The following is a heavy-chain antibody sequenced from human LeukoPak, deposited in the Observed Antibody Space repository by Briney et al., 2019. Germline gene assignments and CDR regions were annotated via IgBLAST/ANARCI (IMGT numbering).Heavy chain of an antibody. J-gene: IGHJ6*03. V-gene: IGHV3-23*01. CDR2: ISGSGGST. D-gene: IGHD3-3*01. CDR3: AKDNYDFWSGLGYMDV. CDR1: GFTFSDYA. Sequence: GGSLRLSCAVSGFTFSDYAMSWVRQAPGKGLEWVSAISGSGGSTYYADSVKGRFTISRDNSKNTLYLQMNSLRAEDTAVYYCAKDNYDFWSGLGYMDVWGKGTTVTVSS.